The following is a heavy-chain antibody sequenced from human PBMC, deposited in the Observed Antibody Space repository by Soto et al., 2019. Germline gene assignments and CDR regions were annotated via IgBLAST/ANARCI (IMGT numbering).Heavy chain of an antibody. D-gene: IGHD6-6*01. CDR2: IYSDSST. J-gene: IGHJ6*02. V-gene: IGHV3-53*01. Sequence: GGSLRLSCAASGFTVSSNYMSWVRQAPGKGLEWVSIIYSDSSTYYADSVKGRFTISRDNSKNTLYLQMNSPRAEDTAVYYCAGTAFSSSLGMDVWGQGTTVTVSS. CDR1: GFTVSSNY. CDR3: AGTAFSSSLGMDV.